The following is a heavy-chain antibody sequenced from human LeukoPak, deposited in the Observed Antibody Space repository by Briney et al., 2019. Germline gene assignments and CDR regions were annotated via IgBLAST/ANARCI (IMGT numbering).Heavy chain of an antibody. CDR1: GGSISSSSYY. Sequence: PSETLSLTCTVSGGSISSSSYYWGWIRQPPGKGLEWVSSISDSGGSTYYADSVKGRFTISRDNSKNTLYLQMNSLRAEDTAVYYCAARYGSGSYYRDYYYYYMDVWGKGTTVTVSS. CDR2: ISDSGGST. V-gene: IGHV3-23*01. D-gene: IGHD3-10*01. J-gene: IGHJ6*03. CDR3: AARYGSGSYYRDYYYYYMDV.